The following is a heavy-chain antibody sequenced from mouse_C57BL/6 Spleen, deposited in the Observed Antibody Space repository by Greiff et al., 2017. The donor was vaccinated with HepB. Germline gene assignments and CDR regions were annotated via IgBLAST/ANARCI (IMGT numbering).Heavy chain of an antibody. D-gene: IGHD1-1*01. CDR2: IDPSDSYT. CDR3: ASFNYYGSHDY. J-gene: IGHJ2*01. CDR1: GYTFTSYW. Sequence: VQLQQSGAELVRPGTSVKLSCKASGYTFTSYWMHWVKQRPGQGLEWIGVIDPSDSYTNYNQKFKGKATLTVDTSSSTAYMQLSSLTSEDSAVYYCASFNYYGSHDYWGQVTTLTVSS. V-gene: IGHV1-59*01.